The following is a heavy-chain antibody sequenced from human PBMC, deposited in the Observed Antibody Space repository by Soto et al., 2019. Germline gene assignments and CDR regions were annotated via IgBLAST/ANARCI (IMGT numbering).Heavy chain of an antibody. D-gene: IGHD6-6*01. J-gene: IGHJ4*02. CDR2: IYWDGDK. CDR3: AHRGESVAPRPSEFCDY. Sequence: QITLKESGPTLVKPTQTLTLTCTFSGFSITTNGAGVGWICQPPGKALEWLALIYWDGDKPYSPSLSSRLTITGDTSKNQVGLTMTDMDPVDSATYFCAHRGESVAPRPSEFCDYWGQGTVVTVTS. V-gene: IGHV2-5*02. CDR1: GFSITTNGAG.